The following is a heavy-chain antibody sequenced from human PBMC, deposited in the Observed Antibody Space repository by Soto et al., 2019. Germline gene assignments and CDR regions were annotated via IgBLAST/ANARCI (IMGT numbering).Heavy chain of an antibody. D-gene: IGHD6-19*01. CDR2: IYPGDSDT. CDR1: GYSFTSYW. Sequence: PGESLKISCKGSGYSFTSYWIGWVRQMPGKGLEWMGIIYPGDSDTRYSPSFQGQVTISADKSISTAYLQWSSLKASDTAMYYCARRRNRIAVTDALDIWGQGTMVTVSS. J-gene: IGHJ3*02. CDR3: ARRRNRIAVTDALDI. V-gene: IGHV5-51*01.